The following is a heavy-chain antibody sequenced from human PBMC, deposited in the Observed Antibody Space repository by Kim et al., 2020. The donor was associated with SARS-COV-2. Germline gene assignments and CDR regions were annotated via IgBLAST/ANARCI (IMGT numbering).Heavy chain of an antibody. CDR1: GGSISSSSYY. Sequence: SETLSLTCTVSGGSISSSSYYWGWIRQPPGKGLEWIGSIYYSGSTYYNPSLKSRVTISVDTSKNQFTLKVSSVTAADTAVYYCARHYPYQLLGGGWFDPWGQGTLVAVAS. V-gene: IGHV4-39*01. J-gene: IGHJ5*02. D-gene: IGHD2-2*01. CDR3: ARHYPYQLLGGGWFDP. CDR2: IYYSGST.